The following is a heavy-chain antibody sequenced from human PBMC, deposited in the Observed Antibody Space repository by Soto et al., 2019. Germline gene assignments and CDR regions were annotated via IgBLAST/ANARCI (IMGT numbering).Heavy chain of an antibody. CDR1: GFTFSSYG. J-gene: IGHJ6*02. Sequence: QVQLVESGGGVVQPGRSLRLSCAASGFTFSSYGMHWVRQAPGKGLEWVAVISYDGSNKYYADSVKGRFTISRDISKNTLYLQMSSLRAEDTALYYCAKVEEGSGTWWTPSFYYALDVWGQGTTVTVSS. CDR2: ISYDGSNK. V-gene: IGHV3-30*18. CDR3: AKVEEGSGTWWTPSFYYALDV. D-gene: IGHD2-15*01.